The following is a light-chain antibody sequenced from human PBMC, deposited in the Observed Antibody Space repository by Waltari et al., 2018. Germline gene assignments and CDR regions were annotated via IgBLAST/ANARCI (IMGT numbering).Light chain of an antibody. CDR2: GAS. Sequence: EIVMTQSPATLSVSPGERATLSCRASESVSSNVAWYQQQPGQAPRLLIYGASTRATGVPAKFRGSGSGTDFTLTISSLQSEDFAVYYCQQYYHWVAFGGGTWVQIK. J-gene: IGKJ4*01. V-gene: IGKV3-15*01. CDR3: QQYYHWVA. CDR1: ESVSSN.